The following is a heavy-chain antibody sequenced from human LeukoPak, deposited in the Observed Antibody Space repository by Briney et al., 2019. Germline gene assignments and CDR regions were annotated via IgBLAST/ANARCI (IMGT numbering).Heavy chain of an antibody. V-gene: IGHV3-21*01. D-gene: IGHD6-13*01. CDR1: GFTFCSYS. CDR2: ISSSSSYI. Sequence: GGSLRLSYPSSGFTFCSYSMNWVRQAPGQGLKGVSFISSSSSYIYYAYSVKGRPTISRDNAKNSLYLQMNSLRAEDTAVYYCARTKIAAAGLFDYWGQGTLVTVSS. J-gene: IGHJ4*02. CDR3: ARTKIAAAGLFDY.